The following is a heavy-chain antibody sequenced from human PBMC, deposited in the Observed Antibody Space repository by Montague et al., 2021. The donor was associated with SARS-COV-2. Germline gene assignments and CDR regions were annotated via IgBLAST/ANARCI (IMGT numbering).Heavy chain of an antibody. Sequence: SLRLSCAASGFTFTHYDMNWVRQAPGKGLEWVSYISSSGSNIYYADSVKGRFTISRDNAKNSLYLQMNSLRAEDTAVYYCARGREYCSSANYYDIYYGMDVWGPGTTVTVSS. J-gene: IGHJ6*02. CDR3: ARGREYCSSANYYDIYYGMDV. D-gene: IGHD2-2*01. V-gene: IGHV3-48*03. CDR2: ISSSGSNI. CDR1: GFTFTHYD.